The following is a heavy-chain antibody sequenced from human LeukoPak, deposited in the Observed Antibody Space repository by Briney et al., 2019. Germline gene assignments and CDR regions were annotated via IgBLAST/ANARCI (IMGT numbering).Heavy chain of an antibody. D-gene: IGHD3-3*01. J-gene: IGHJ4*02. CDR1: GFTFSSYA. CDR3: AKELEDRPGFLGIDY. V-gene: IGHV3-23*01. CDR2: ISGSGGST. Sequence: GGSLRLSCAASGFTFSSYAMSWVRQAPGKGLEWVSAISGSGGSTYYADSVKGRFTISRDNSKNALYLQMNSLRAEDTAVYYCAKELEDRPGFLGIDYWGQGTLVTVSS.